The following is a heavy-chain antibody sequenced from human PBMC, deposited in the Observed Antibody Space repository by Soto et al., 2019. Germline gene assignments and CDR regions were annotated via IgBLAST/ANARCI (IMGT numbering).Heavy chain of an antibody. D-gene: IGHD1-20*01. J-gene: IGHJ3*02. CDR2: ISGSGGST. CDR1: GFTFSSYA. V-gene: IGHV3-23*01. CDR3: AKDGLFGYNWTRGVCAFDI. Sequence: GGSLRLSCAASGFTFSSYAMSWVRQAPGKGLEWVSAISGSGGSTYYADSVKGRFTISRDNSKNTLYLQMNSLRAEDTAVYSCAKDGLFGYNWTRGVCAFDIWGQGTMVTVSS.